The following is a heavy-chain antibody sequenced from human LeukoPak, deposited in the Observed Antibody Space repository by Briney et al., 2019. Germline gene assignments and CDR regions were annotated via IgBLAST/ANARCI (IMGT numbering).Heavy chain of an antibody. D-gene: IGHD4-17*01. J-gene: IGHJ6*03. V-gene: IGHV3-30*03. CDR1: GFTFSSYS. Sequence: GGSLGLSCAASGFTFSSYSMNWVRQAPGKGLEWVAVISYDGSNKYYADSVKGRFTISRDNSKNTLYLQMNSLRAEDTAVYYCARENGDYVVAYMDVWGKGTTVTVSS. CDR3: ARENGDYVVAYMDV. CDR2: ISYDGSNK.